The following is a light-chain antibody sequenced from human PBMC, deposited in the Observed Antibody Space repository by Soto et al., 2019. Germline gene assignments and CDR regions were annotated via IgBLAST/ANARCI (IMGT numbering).Light chain of an antibody. J-gene: IGKJ1*01. CDR1: QTISSSW. CDR3: QQYNSYSP. Sequence: DVQMTKSPSALSASVGDRVTIACRASQTISSSWLAWYQQKPGKAPKVLIYKASTLESGVPSRFSGSGSGTEFTLTISSLQPDDFATYYCQQYNSYSPFGQGANVAIK. CDR2: KAS. V-gene: IGKV1-5*03.